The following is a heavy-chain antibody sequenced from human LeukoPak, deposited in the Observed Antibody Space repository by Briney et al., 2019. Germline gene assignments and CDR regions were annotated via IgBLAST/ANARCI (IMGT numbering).Heavy chain of an antibody. D-gene: IGHD4-17*01. CDR2: INQDGSQS. CDR3: ARDKPNGDSYFPF. Sequence: GGSLRLSCAASGFTFSSCRMSWVRQAPGKGLEWVANINQDGSQSDYVDSLKGRFTISRDNAKNSVYLQMNSLRAEDTAVYFCARDKPNGDSYFPFWGQGTLVTVSS. CDR1: GFTFSSCR. V-gene: IGHV3-7*01. J-gene: IGHJ4*02.